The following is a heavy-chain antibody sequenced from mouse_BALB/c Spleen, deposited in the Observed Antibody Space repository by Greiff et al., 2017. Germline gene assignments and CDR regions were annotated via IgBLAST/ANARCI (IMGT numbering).Heavy chain of an antibody. Sequence: QVQLQQSGAELARPGASVKLSCKASGYTFTSYWMQWVKQRPGQGLEWIGAIYPGDGDTRYTQKFKGKATLTADKSSSTAYMQLSSLASEDSAVYYCASSITTVVAVDYWGQGTTLTVSS. J-gene: IGHJ2*01. CDR2: IYPGDGDT. V-gene: IGHV1-87*01. CDR1: GYTFTSYW. CDR3: ASSITTVVAVDY. D-gene: IGHD1-1*01.